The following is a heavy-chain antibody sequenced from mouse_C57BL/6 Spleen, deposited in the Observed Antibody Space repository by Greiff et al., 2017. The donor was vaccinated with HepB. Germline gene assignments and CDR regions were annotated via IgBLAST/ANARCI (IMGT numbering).Heavy chain of an antibody. J-gene: IGHJ2*01. CDR1: GYAFSSSW. CDR2: IYPGDGDT. V-gene: IGHV1-82*01. CDR3: ARRHYGSSAFDY. Sequence: LVKPGASVKISCKASGYAFSSSWMNWVKQRPGKGLEWIGRIYPGDGDTNYNGKFKGKATLTADKSSSTAYMQLSSLTSEDSAVYFCARRHYGSSAFDYWGQGTTLTVSS. D-gene: IGHD1-1*01.